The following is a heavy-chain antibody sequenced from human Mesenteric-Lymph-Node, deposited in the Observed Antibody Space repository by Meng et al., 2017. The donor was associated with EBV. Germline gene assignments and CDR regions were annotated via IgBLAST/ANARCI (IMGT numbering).Heavy chain of an antibody. V-gene: IGHV4-61*05. CDR3: ARENPARGNWFDP. Sequence: QLQLPESGPGLVKPSETLSLTCTVSGGSISSSSYYWGWIRQPPGKGLEWIGYVYYSGSTNYNPSLKSRVTISVDTSKNQFSLNLYSVTAADTAVYYCARENPARGNWFDPWGQGALVTVSS. CDR1: GGSISSSSYY. D-gene: IGHD2/OR15-2a*01. CDR2: VYYSGST. J-gene: IGHJ5*02.